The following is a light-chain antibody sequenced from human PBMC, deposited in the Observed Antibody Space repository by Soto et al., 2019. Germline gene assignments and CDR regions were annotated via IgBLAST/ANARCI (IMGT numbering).Light chain of an antibody. CDR2: NIA. Sequence: QLVLTQPPSAAGTPGQGVSISCSGSSSNIGRNPVKWYQQIPGTAPRLLIYNIAQRPSGVVDRFSGSQSGTSASLAISGLQSEDEADYYCSTWDDSLNEVVFGGGTKLTVL. V-gene: IGLV1-44*01. J-gene: IGLJ3*02. CDR1: SSNIGRNP. CDR3: STWDDSLNEVV.